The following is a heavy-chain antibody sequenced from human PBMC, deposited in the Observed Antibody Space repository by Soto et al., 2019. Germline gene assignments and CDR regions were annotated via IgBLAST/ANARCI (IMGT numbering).Heavy chain of an antibody. D-gene: IGHD4-4*01. V-gene: IGHV4-34*01. CDR1: GGSFSGYY. Sequence: SETLSLTCAVYGGSFSGYYWSWIRQPPGKGLEWIGEINHSGSTNYNPSLKSRVTISVDTSKNQFSLKLSSVTAADTAVYYCARGPIQADDYSNQQTPFDYYMDVWGKGTTVTVSS. J-gene: IGHJ6*03. CDR3: ARGPIQADDYSNQQTPFDYYMDV. CDR2: INHSGST.